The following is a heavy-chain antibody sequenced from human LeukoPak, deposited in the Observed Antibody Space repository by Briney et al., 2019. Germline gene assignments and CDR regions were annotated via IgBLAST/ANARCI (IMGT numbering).Heavy chain of an antibody. CDR1: GYTFTSYG. CDR2: ISAYNGNT. CDR3: ARGLIDEYSSSCPWCSGMDV. D-gene: IGHD6-13*01. J-gene: IGHJ6*02. V-gene: IGHV1-18*01. Sequence: ASVKVSCKASGYTFTSYGISWVRQAPGQGLEWMGWISAYNGNTNYAQKLQGRVTMTTDTSTSTAYMELRSLRSDDTAVYYCARGLIDEYSSSCPWCSGMDVWGQGTTVTVSS.